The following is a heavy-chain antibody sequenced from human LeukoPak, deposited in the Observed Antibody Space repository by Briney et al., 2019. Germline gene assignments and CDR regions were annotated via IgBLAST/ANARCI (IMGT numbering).Heavy chain of an antibody. CDR1: GDTFTSSG. V-gene: IGHV1-18*01. CDR3: ARARAYNLQGNWFDP. J-gene: IGHJ5*02. Sequence: ASVKVSCKASGDTFTSSGISWVRQAPGQGLEWMGWISAYNGNTNYAQKLQGRVTMTTDTSTSTAYMELRSLRSDDTAVYYCARARAYNLQGNWFDPWGQGTLVTVSS. CDR2: ISAYNGNT. D-gene: IGHD2-21*01.